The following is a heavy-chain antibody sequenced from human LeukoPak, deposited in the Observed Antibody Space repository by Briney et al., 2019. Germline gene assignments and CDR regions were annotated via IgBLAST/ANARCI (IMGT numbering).Heavy chain of an antibody. CDR1: GDSISSYY. Sequence: SETLSLTCTVSGDSISSYYWSWIRQPPGKGLEWIGYIYYSGSTNYNPSLKSRVTISVDTSKNQFSLKLSSVTAADTVVYYCARGATAFDYWGQGTLVTVSS. D-gene: IGHD5-24*01. CDR3: ARGATAFDY. CDR2: IYYSGST. V-gene: IGHV4-59*01. J-gene: IGHJ4*02.